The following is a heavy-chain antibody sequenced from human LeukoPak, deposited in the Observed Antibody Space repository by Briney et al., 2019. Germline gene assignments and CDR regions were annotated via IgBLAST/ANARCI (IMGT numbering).Heavy chain of an antibody. J-gene: IGHJ4*02. CDR2: INHSGST. D-gene: IGHD3-22*01. CDR3: ARNGAENYYDSSGYRAPFDY. CDR1: GGSVSGYY. V-gene: IGHV4-34*01. Sequence: PSETLSLTCAVYGGSVSGYYWSWIRQPPGKGLEWIGDINHSGSTNYNPSLKSRVTISVDTSKNQFSLKLSSVTAADTAVYYCARNGAENYYDSSGYRAPFDYWGQGTLVTVSS.